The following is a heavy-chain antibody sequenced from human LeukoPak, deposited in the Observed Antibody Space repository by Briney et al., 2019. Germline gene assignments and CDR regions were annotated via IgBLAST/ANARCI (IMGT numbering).Heavy chain of an antibody. CDR1: GFTFSSYE. Sequence: GGSLRLSCAASGFTFSSYEMNWVRQAPGKGLEWFSYISSSGSTIYYADSVKSRFTISRDNAKNSLYLQMNSLRAEDTAVYYCARDWGTRYYYDSSGYDYWGQGTLVTVSS. D-gene: IGHD3-22*01. V-gene: IGHV3-48*03. J-gene: IGHJ4*02. CDR2: ISSSGSTI. CDR3: ARDWGTRYYYDSSGYDY.